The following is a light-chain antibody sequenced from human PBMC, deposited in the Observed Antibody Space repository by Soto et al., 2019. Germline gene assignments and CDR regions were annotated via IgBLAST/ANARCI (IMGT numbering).Light chain of an antibody. CDR3: NSYTNSSAVV. CDR1: RDDIGAYDY. V-gene: IGLV2-14*01. Sequence: QSALTQPASVSGSPGQSITISCAGTRDDIGAYDYVSWYQQHPGNAPKLLVYEVTNRPSGVSDRFSGSKSGNTASLTISGLQAEDEAAYYCNSYTNSSAVVFGGGTKLTVL. CDR2: EVT. J-gene: IGLJ2*01.